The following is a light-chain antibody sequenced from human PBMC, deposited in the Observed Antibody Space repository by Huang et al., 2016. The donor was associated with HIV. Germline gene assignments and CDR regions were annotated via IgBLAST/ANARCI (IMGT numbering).Light chain of an antibody. J-gene: IGKJ2*01. Sequence: EIIMTQSPATLSLSPGEGASLSCRANQSVATNLAWYLHRPGQSPRILIFGASTRASGLPGRFSGSGSGTQFTLIVSGLQSEDFAVYYCQQYHNWPYTFGQGTKLEI. V-gene: IGKV3-15*01. CDR2: GAS. CDR1: QSVATN. CDR3: QQYHNWPYT.